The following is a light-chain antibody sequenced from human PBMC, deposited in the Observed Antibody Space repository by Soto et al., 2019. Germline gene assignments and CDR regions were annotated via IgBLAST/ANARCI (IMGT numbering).Light chain of an antibody. CDR2: DAS. J-gene: IGKJ1*01. CDR1: QSISSW. V-gene: IGKV1-5*01. CDR3: QQYNNYPLT. Sequence: DIQMTQSPSTLSASVGDRVTITCLASQSISSWLAWYQQKPGKAPKVLIYDASSLESGVPSRFSGSGSGTEFTLTISSLQPDDFATYYCQQYNNYPLTFGQGTKVETK.